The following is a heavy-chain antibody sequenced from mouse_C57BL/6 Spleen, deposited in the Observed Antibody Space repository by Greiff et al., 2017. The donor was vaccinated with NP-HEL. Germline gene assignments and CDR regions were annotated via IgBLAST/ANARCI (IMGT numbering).Heavy chain of an antibody. CDR3: AISGSSGPYYYAMGY. Sequence: VQLQQSVAELVRPGASVKLSCTASGFNINNTYMHWVKQRPEQGLEWIGRIDPANGNTKYAPKFQGKATITVDTSSNTTYLQLSSLTSEDTTMYYGAISGSSGPYYYAMGYWGQGTSVTVSS. V-gene: IGHV14-3*01. J-gene: IGHJ4*01. D-gene: IGHD3-2*02. CDR2: IDPANGNT. CDR1: GFNINNTY.